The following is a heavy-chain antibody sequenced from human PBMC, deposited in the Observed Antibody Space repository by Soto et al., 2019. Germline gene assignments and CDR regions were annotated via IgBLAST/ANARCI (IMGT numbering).Heavy chain of an antibody. V-gene: IGHV3-30-3*01. J-gene: IGHJ3*02. CDR3: ARDRAITMVRGVPIAYAFDI. CDR2: ISYDGSNK. Sequence: GGSLRLSCAASGFTFSIYAMSWVRQAPGKGLEWVAVISYDGSNKYYADSVKGRFTISRDNSKNTLYLQMNSLRAEDTAVYYCARDRAITMVRGVPIAYAFDIWGQGTMVTVSS. D-gene: IGHD3-10*01. CDR1: GFTFSIYA.